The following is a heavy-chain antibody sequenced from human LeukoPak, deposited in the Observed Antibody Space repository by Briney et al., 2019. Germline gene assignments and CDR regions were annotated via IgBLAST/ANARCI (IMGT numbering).Heavy chain of an antibody. V-gene: IGHV3-23*01. CDR3: AKDFSKYYYGSGSYYRGGYFDY. CDR1: GFTFSSYA. D-gene: IGHD3-10*01. J-gene: IGHJ4*02. CDR2: ISGSGGST. Sequence: GGSLRLSCAASGFTFSSYAMSWVRQAPGKGLEWVSAISGSGGSTYYADSVKGRFTISRDSAKNTLYLQMNSLRAEDAAVYYCAKDFSKYYYGSGSYYRGGYFDYWGQGTLVTVSS.